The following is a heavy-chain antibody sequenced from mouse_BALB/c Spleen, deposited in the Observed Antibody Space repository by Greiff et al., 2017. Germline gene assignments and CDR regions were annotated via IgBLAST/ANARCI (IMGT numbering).Heavy chain of an antibody. D-gene: IGHD1-1*01. V-gene: IGHV14-3*02. Sequence: EVHLVESGAELVKPGASVKLSCTASGFNIKDTYMHWVKQRPEQGLEWIGRIDPANGNTKYDPKFQGKATITADTSSNTAYLQLSSLTSEDTAVYYCAHYYGSSYWFAYWGQGTLVTVSA. CDR1: GFNIKDTY. J-gene: IGHJ3*01. CDR2: IDPANGNT. CDR3: AHYYGSSYWFAY.